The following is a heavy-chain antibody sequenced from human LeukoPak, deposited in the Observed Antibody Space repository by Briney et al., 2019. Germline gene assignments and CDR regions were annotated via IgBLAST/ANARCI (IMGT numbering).Heavy chain of an antibody. CDR1: GFTFSSYW. D-gene: IGHD3-10*01. J-gene: IGHJ4*02. Sequence: GGSLRLSCAASGFTFSSYWMSWVRQAPGKGLEWVANIKQDGSEKYYVDSVKGRFTISRDNAKNSLYLQMNSLRAEDTAVYYCEGVGDPLLWFGELLFYFDYWGQGTLVTVSS. CDR3: EGVGDPLLWFGELLFYFDY. V-gene: IGHV3-7*03. CDR2: IKQDGSEK.